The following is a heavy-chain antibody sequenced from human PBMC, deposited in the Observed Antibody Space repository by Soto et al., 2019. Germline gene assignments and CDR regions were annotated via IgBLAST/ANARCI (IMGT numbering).Heavy chain of an antibody. CDR3: ARIRRHVLRFIEVDGCFDY. Sequence: QVQLQESGPGLVKPSETLSLTCTVSGGSISSYYWSWIRQPPGKGLEWIGYIYYSGSTNYNPSLKSRVTISVETSKNQFSLKLSSVTAADTAVYYCARIRRHVLRFIEVDGCFDYWGQGTLVTVSS. CDR2: IYYSGST. V-gene: IGHV4-59*01. CDR1: GGSISSYY. D-gene: IGHD3-3*01. J-gene: IGHJ4*02.